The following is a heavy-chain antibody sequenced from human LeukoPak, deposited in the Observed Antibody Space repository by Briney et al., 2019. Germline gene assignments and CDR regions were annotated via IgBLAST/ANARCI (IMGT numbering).Heavy chain of an antibody. CDR1: GFTFSSYC. CDR2: TWYDGSNE. J-gene: IGHJ4*02. CDR3: AKDWGASDY. V-gene: IGHV3-33*06. D-gene: IGHD1-26*01. Sequence: PGGSLTLSCAASGFTFSSYCMGWVRQAPGKGLEWVVGTWYDGSNEYYADSVKGRFTISRDNSKNLLYLQMNSLRVEDTAVYYCAKDWGASDYWGQGTLVTVSS.